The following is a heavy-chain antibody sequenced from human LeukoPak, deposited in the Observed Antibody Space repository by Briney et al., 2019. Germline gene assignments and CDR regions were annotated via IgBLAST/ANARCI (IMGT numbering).Heavy chain of an antibody. CDR2: ISGSGGTT. CDR3: VKGDVVTAIFPLDY. Sequence: GGSLRLSCAASGFTFSSYAMSWVRQAPGKGLEWVSGISGSGGTTYYADSVQGRFTISRDNSKKTLFLQMSSLRAEDTAVYYCVKGDVVTAIFPLDYWGQGTLVIVSS. J-gene: IGHJ4*02. CDR1: GFTFSSYA. V-gene: IGHV3-23*01. D-gene: IGHD5-12*01.